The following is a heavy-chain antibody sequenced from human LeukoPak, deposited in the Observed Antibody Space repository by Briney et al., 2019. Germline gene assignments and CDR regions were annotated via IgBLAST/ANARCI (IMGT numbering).Heavy chain of an antibody. CDR2: IYYSGST. CDR3: ARGDGLEWFGYYYGMDV. J-gene: IGHJ6*02. Sequence: PSETLSLTCTVSGGSISSGDYYWSWIRQPPGKGLEWIGYIYYSGSTYYNPSLKSRVTISVDTSKNQFSLKLSSVTAADTAVYYCARGDGLEWFGYYYGMDVWGQGTTVTVSS. CDR1: GGSISSGDYY. V-gene: IGHV4-30-4*01. D-gene: IGHD3-3*01.